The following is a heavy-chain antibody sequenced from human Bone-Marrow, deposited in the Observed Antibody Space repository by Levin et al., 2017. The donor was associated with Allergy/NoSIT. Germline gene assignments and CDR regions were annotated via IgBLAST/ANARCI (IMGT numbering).Heavy chain of an antibody. CDR1: GYSFGSYG. D-gene: IGHD2-2*01. J-gene: IGHJ5*02. CDR2: ISGYNSHT. Sequence: GESLKISCKTSGYSFGSYGLSWLRQAPGQGLEWVRWISGYNSHTDYAEKFQGRLTLTTDTSTTTGYLELTSLRSDDTAVYFCAREGYSSSWDTRWFDPWGQGTLVIVSS. CDR3: AREGYSSSWDTRWFDP. V-gene: IGHV1-18*01.